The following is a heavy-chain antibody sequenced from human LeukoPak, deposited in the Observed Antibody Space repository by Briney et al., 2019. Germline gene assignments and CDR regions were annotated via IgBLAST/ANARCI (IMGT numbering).Heavy chain of an antibody. CDR2: ISSSGNTI. CDR3: AREGDYGGSYYYGMDV. Sequence: GGSLRLSCAASGFTFSSYEVNWVRQAPGKGLEWVSYISSSGNTIYYADSVKGRFTISRDNAKNSLYLQMNSLRAEDTAVYYCAREGDYGGSYYYGMDVWGQGTTVTVSS. V-gene: IGHV3-48*03. CDR1: GFTFSSYE. D-gene: IGHD4-17*01. J-gene: IGHJ6*02.